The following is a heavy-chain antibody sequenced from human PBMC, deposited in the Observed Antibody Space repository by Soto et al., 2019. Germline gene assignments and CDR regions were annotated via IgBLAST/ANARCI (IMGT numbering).Heavy chain of an antibody. CDR2: IYYSGST. CDR1: GGSISSDH. Sequence: QVQLQESRPGLVKPSETLSLTCTVSGGSISSDHWSWIRQAPGKGLEWIGYIYYSGSTNYNPSLNSRVTISVETYKNQFSLRLSSVTAADTAVYYCARNHAFLSYYCMDVWGKGTPVTVSS. J-gene: IGHJ6*03. V-gene: IGHV4-59*01. D-gene: IGHD3-10*01. CDR3: ARNHAFLSYYCMDV.